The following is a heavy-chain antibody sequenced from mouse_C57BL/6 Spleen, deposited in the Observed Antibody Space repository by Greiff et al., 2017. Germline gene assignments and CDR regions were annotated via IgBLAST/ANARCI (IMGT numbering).Heavy chain of an antibody. V-gene: IGHV1-85*01. D-gene: IGHD1-1*01. CDR2: RYPRDGST. CDR3: ARDYCCSSGFAY. J-gene: IGHJ3*01. CDR1: GYTFTSYE. Sequence: VQLQESGPELVKPGASVKLSCKASGYTFTSYEIYWVKQRPGKGLEWIGRRYPRDGSTKYNEKFKGKATLTVDTSSSTAYMEIHSLTSEDSAVYVCARDYCCSSGFAYWGQGTLVTVSA.